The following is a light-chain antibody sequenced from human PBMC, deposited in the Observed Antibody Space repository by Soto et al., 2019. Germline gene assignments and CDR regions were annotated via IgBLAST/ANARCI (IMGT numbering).Light chain of an antibody. J-gene: IGLJ1*01. CDR1: RPKNRGRYD. Sequence: QAVLTPPPPLVGGPGRRGTISRPWGRPKNRGRYDVHWYQQPPGTAPNLLFYGNSNRPSGVPDRFSGSKSGTSASLAITGLQAEDEADYYCQSYDSSLSGHYVFGTGTKVTVL. CDR2: GNS. V-gene: IGLV1-40*01. CDR3: QSYDSSLSGHYV.